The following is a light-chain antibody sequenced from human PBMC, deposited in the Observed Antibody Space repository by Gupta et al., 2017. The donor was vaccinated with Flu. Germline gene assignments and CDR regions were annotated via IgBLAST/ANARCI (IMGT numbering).Light chain of an antibody. CDR1: QSISSY. CDR3: QQRDSTPLT. J-gene: IGKJ4*01. Sequence: DIQMTQSPSSLSASVGDRVTITCRASQSISSYLNWYQQKPGKAPKLLIYAASRVKSGVPSRFSGSGSGTDFTLTISRRQPEDFATYYCQQRDSTPLTFGRGTKVEIK. V-gene: IGKV1-39*01. CDR2: AAS.